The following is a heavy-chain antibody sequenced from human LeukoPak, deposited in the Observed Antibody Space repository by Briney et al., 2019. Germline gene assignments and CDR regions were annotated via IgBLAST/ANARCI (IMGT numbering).Heavy chain of an antibody. CDR2: FDPEDGET. J-gene: IGHJ3*02. V-gene: IGHV1-24*01. CDR1: GYTLTELS. D-gene: IGHD3-10*01. CDR3: TTTRRPNRGRRYERSAFDI. Sequence: ASVKVSCKVSGYTLTELSMHWVRQAPGKGLEWMGGFDPEDGETIYAQKFQGRVTMTEDTSTDTAYMELSSLRSEDTAVYYCTTTRRPNRGRRYERSAFDIWGQGTMVTVSS.